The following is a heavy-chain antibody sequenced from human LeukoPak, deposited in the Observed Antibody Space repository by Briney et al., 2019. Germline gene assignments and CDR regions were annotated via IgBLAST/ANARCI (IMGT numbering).Heavy chain of an antibody. CDR2: VTGSGGDT. CDR1: GFTFSNYA. V-gene: IGHV3-23*01. CDR3: ARGPLEHCSGASCYPLDS. J-gene: IGHJ5*01. D-gene: IGHD2-15*01. Sequence: GGSLRLSCAASGFTFSNYAMSWVRQTPGKGLECVSVVTGSGGDTYYTGSVNGRFTISRDNSKNPLYLQMNSLRDEDTAVYYCARGPLEHCSGASCYPLDSWRQGTLVTVSS.